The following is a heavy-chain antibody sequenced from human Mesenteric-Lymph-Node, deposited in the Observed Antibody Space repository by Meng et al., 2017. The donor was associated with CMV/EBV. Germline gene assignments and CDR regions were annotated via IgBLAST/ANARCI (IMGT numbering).Heavy chain of an antibody. CDR2: IVVGSGAT. Sequence: SAKVSCKASGFTFSTSAVHWVRQARAQGLEWIGWIVVGSGATNYAPKLQERVTINRDMSTTTVYLDLTSLTYDDTAVYYCAAETLGIGMDVWGQGTTVTVSS. CDR3: AAETLGIGMDV. D-gene: IGHD7-27*01. CDR1: GFTFSTSA. J-gene: IGHJ6*02. V-gene: IGHV1-58*01.